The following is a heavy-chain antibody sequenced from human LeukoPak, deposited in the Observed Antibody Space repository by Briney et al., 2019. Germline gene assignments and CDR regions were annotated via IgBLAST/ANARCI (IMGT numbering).Heavy chain of an antibody. V-gene: IGHV1-2*02. J-gene: IGHJ5*02. CDR1: GYTFTGYY. CDR3: AREGSHSSGWLKGSNWFDP. CDR2: INPNSGGT. D-gene: IGHD6-19*01. Sequence: ASVKVSCKTSGYTFTGYYMHWVRQAPGQGLEWMGWINPNSGGTNYAQKFQGRVTMTRDTSISTAYMELSRLRSDDTAVYYCAREGSHSSGWLKGSNWFDPWGQGTLVTVSS.